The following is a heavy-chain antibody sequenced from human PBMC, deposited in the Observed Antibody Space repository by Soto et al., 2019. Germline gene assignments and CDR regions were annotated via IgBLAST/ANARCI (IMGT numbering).Heavy chain of an antibody. CDR1: GFTFSSYG. Sequence: QVQLVASGGGGVQPGRSLRLSFAASGFTFSSYGMHWVRQAPGKGLEWVAVISYDGSNKYYADSVKGRFTISRDNSKNTLYLQMNSLRAEDTAVYYCAKERDIVVVVAPLDYWGQGTLVTVSS. CDR2: ISYDGSNK. CDR3: AKERDIVVVVAPLDY. D-gene: IGHD2-15*01. J-gene: IGHJ4*02. V-gene: IGHV3-30*18.